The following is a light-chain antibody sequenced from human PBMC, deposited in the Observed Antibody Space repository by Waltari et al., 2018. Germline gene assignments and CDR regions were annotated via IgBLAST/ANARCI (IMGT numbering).Light chain of an antibody. J-gene: IGKJ1*01. V-gene: IGKV2-28*01. CDR1: QSLLHSNGYNY. CDR3: MQTLQTPPT. Sequence: DIVMTQSPLSLPVTPGEPASISCRSSQSLLHSNGYNYLDWYLQKPGQSPQLLIYWGSNRVSGVPDRFSGSGSGTDFTLKISRVEAEDVGVYYCMQTLQTPPTFGQGTKVEIK. CDR2: WGS.